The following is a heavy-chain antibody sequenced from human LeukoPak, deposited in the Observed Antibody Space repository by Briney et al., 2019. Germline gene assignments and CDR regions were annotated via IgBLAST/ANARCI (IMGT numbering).Heavy chain of an antibody. V-gene: IGHV3-7*01. CDR2: IKQDGTEE. CDR1: RFTFSSYW. D-gene: IGHD3-16*01. Sequence: GGSLRLSCAASRFTFSSYWMSWVRQAPGKGLEWVANIKQDGTEEYYVDSVKGRFTISRDNAKNSLYLQMSSLGAEDTAVYYCARVRGSYSRDYWGQGILVTVSS. CDR3: ARVRGSYSRDY. J-gene: IGHJ4*02.